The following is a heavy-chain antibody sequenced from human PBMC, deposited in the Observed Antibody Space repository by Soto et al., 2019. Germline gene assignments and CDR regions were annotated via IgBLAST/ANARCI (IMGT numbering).Heavy chain of an antibody. V-gene: IGHV3-48*03. CDR2: IHSSATTM. J-gene: IGHJ3*01. Sequence: WGSLRLSCAASGVTFIRYEMNLVRHATWKWLEWIAYIHSSATTMYYADSVKGRFTISRDNAKNSLCLQLNSLSAEDTAVYYCATRSGGGGAFDFWGQGTMVTVSS. CDR3: ATRSGGGGAFDF. CDR1: GVTFIRYE. D-gene: IGHD3-10*01.